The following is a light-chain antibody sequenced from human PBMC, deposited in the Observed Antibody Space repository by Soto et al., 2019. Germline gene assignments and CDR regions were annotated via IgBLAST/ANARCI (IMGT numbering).Light chain of an antibody. CDR1: SGYSTYA. J-gene: IGLJ2*01. CDR2: LNSDGSH. Sequence: QPVLTQSPSASASLGASVKLTCTLSSGYSTYAIAWLQQQPEKGPRYLMKLNSDGSHSKGDGIPLRFSGSSSGAERYLTISSLQSEDEAYYYCQTWGTGIHVVFGGGTKLTVL. V-gene: IGLV4-69*01. CDR3: QTWGTGIHVV.